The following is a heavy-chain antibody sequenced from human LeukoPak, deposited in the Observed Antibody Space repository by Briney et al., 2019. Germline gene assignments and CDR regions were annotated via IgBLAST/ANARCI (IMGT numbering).Heavy chain of an antibody. CDR3: AKHPSGSYSFYLDY. CDR1: GFTFSSYA. D-gene: IGHD1-26*01. Sequence: GGSLRLSCAASGFTFSSYAISWVRQAPGKGLEWVSAISGSGGSTYYADSVKGRFTISRDNSKNTLYLQMNSLRAEDTAVYYCAKHPSGSYSFYLDYWGQGTLVTVSS. J-gene: IGHJ4*02. CDR2: ISGSGGST. V-gene: IGHV3-23*01.